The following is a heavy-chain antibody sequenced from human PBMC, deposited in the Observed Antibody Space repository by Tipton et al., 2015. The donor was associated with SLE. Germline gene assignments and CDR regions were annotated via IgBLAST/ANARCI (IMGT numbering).Heavy chain of an antibody. Sequence: TLSLTCTVSGGSISDRNYYWGWIRQPPGKGLEWIATMYSGGSKYYNPSLKSRVTMSIDTSKTQFSLRLTSVTSADTAVYYCAREYSGSPLGYWGQGTLVTVSS. CDR1: GGSISDRNYY. J-gene: IGHJ4*02. V-gene: IGHV4-39*07. CDR3: AREYSGSPLGY. CDR2: MYSGGSK. D-gene: IGHD1-26*01.